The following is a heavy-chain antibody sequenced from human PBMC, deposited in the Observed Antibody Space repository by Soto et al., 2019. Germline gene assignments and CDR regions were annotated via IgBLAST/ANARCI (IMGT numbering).Heavy chain of an antibody. CDR3: AREFSTRRIQLWRMGGMDV. CDR2: INPNSGGT. D-gene: IGHD5-18*01. V-gene: IGHV1-2*04. J-gene: IGHJ6*02. Sequence: GASVKVSCKASGYTFTGYYMHWVRQAPGQGLEWMGWINPNSGGTNYAQKFQGWVTMTRDTSISTAYMELSRLRSDDTAVYYCAREFSTRRIQLWRMGGMDVWGQGTTVTVSS. CDR1: GYTFTGYY.